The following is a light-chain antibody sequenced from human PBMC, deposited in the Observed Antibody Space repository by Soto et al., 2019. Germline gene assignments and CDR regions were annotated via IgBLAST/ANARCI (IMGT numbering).Light chain of an antibody. CDR3: QQYNNWPPYT. V-gene: IGKV3-15*01. Sequence: EIVMTQSPATLSVSPGERVTLSCRASQSVSSNLAWYQQKPGQPPSLLIYDTSTRAPGMPARFSGSGSGTEFTLTISSLQSEDFAVYYCQQYNNWPPYTFGQGTKLEIK. CDR2: DTS. J-gene: IGKJ2*01. CDR1: QSVSSN.